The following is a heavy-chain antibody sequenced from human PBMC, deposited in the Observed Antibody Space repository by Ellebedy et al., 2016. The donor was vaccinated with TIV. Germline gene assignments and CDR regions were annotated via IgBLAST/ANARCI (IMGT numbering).Heavy chain of an antibody. D-gene: IGHD6-19*01. Sequence: GESLKISCAASGFTFISYAMSWVRQAPGKGLEWVSTISASGGSAYNAGPVKGRFTISRDNSNNTVYLQMNRLRAEDTDVYYCAKDLGSGWSTYYYYGMDVWGQGTTVTVSS. CDR3: AKDLGSGWSTYYYYGMDV. CDR2: ISASGGSA. V-gene: IGHV3-23*01. CDR1: GFTFISYA. J-gene: IGHJ6*02.